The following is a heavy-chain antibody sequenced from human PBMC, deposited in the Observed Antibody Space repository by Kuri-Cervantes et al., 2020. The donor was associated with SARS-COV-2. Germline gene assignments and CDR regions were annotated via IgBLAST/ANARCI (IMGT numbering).Heavy chain of an antibody. V-gene: IGHV4-39*01. J-gene: IGHJ4*02. CDR2: IYYSGST. CDR1: GFTVSSNY. CDR3: ARQSDSVDY. D-gene: IGHD2-15*01. Sequence: ESLKISCAASGFTVSSNYMGWVRQAPGKGLEWIGSIYYSGSTYYNPSLKSRVTISVDTSKNQFSLKLSSVTAADTAVYYCARQSDSVDYWGQGTLVTVSS.